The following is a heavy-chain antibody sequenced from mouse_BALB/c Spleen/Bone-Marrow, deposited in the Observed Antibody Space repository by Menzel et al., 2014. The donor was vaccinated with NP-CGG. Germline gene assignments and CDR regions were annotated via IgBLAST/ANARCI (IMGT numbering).Heavy chain of an antibody. V-gene: IGHV1-22*01. CDR2: INPNNGGI. Sequence: EVQLVESGPELVKPGASVKMSCKTSGYTFTEYTMHWVKQSHGKSLEWIGGINPNNGGISYNQKFKGKATLTVDKSSSAACMELRSLTSEDAAVYCCAGREYGSGDYAMDYWGQGTSVTVSS. CDR1: GYTFTEYT. CDR3: AGREYGSGDYAMDY. D-gene: IGHD2-10*02. J-gene: IGHJ4*01.